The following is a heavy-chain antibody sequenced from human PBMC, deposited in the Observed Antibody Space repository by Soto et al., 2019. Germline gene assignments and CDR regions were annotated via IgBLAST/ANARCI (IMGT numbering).Heavy chain of an antibody. CDR2: IYYGAST. Sequence: SETLSLTCSVSGGSINGHYWSLIRQPPGKGLEWIGYIYYGASTNYNPSLKSRVSMSAGTSKNQFSLKLSFVTAADTAVYYCARLYASGSYYDYWGQGTLVTVSS. D-gene: IGHD3-10*01. CDR3: ARLYASGSYYDY. CDR1: GGSINGHY. V-gene: IGHV4-59*08. J-gene: IGHJ4*02.